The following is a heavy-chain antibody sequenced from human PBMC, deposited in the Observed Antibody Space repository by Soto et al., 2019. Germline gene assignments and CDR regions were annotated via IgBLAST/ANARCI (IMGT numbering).Heavy chain of an antibody. CDR2: IYWDGDE. J-gene: IGHJ4*02. V-gene: IGHV2-5*02. Sequence: QITLKESGPTLVKPTQTLTLTCTFPGFSLSTSAEGVGWIRQPPGKALEWLALIYWDGDERYSPSLKSRLTITKDTYKTQVVLTMTNMDPACTATYSCAHGSCTSADCYPNPYLDYWGQGILVTVSS. D-gene: IGHD2-2*01. CDR1: GFSLSTSAEG. CDR3: AHGSCTSADCYPNPYLDY.